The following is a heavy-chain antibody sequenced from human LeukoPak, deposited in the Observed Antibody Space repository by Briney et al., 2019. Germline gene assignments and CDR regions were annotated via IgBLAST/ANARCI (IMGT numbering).Heavy chain of an antibody. J-gene: IGHJ5*02. D-gene: IGHD3-3*01. CDR1: GYTFTSYW. CDR2: IYPGDSDT. Sequence: GESLKISCKGSGYTFTSYWIAWVRQMPGKGLEWMGIIYPGDSDTRYSPSFEGQVTISADKSISAAYLQWSSLKASDTAMYYCARGTRITIFGVVTRMENWFDPWGQRTLVTVSS. V-gene: IGHV5-51*01. CDR3: ARGTRITIFGVVTRMENWFDP.